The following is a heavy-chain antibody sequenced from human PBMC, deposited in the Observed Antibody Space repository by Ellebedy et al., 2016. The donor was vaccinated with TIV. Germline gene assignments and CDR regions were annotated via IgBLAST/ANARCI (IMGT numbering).Heavy chain of an antibody. D-gene: IGHD3-3*01. J-gene: IGHJ5*02. CDR3: ARGILRITIPWGWFNP. Sequence: SETLSLTXAVYGGSFSGYYWSWIRQPPGKGLEWIGEINHSGSTNYNPSLKSRVTISVDTSKNQFSLKLSSVTAADTAVYYCARGILRITIPWGWFNPWGQGTLVTVSS. V-gene: IGHV4-34*01. CDR1: GGSFSGYY. CDR2: INHSGST.